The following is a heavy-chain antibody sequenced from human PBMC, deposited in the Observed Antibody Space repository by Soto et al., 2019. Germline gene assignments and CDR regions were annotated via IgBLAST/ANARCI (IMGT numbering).Heavy chain of an antibody. CDR1: GYKFTSSW. D-gene: IGHD3-22*01. J-gene: IGHJ5*02. V-gene: IGHV5-51*01. CDR2: IFPSDSDT. Sequence: GESLKISCRTSGYKFTSSWIAWVRQKPGKDLEWMGIIFPSDSDTRYSPSFQGQVTISADRSTSTVFLQWASLKASDTAVYFCARKDKSGYFNWFDPWGQGXLVTVSS. CDR3: ARKDKSGYFNWFDP.